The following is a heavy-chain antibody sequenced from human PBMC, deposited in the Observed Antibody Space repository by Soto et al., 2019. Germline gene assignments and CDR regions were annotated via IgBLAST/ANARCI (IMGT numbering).Heavy chain of an antibody. V-gene: IGHV5-51*01. Sequence: GESLKISCKGSGYNFNYWIGWVRQMSGKGLEWMGIINPGDSDTRYNPSFQGQVTFSVDKSISTAYLQWGSLKASDTAIYYCARQTDGGRFDYWGQGTLVTVSS. CDR3: ARQTDGGRFDY. D-gene: IGHD2-15*01. CDR1: GYNFNYW. J-gene: IGHJ4*02. CDR2: INPGDSDT.